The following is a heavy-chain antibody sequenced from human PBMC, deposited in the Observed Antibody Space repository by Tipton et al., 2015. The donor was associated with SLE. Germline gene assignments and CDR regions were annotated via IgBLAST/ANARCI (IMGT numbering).Heavy chain of an antibody. Sequence: TLSLTCTVSGGSINSYYWYWVRQPPEQGLEWIGEITQSGVTNYNPSLKSRVTMSLDTSKNQFSLKLTSVTAADTAVYFCARGCSSTTCEPFDYFGLDVWGQGTTVTVSS. CDR1: GGSINSYY. CDR3: ARGCSSTTCEPFDYFGLDV. J-gene: IGHJ6*02. D-gene: IGHD2-2*01. CDR2: ITQSGVT. V-gene: IGHV4-34*01.